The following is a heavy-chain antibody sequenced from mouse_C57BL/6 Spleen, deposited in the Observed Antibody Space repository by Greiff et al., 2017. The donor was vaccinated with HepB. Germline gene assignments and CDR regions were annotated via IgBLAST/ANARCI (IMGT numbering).Heavy chain of an antibody. J-gene: IGHJ4*01. V-gene: IGHV1-4*01. D-gene: IGHD2-1*01. CDR3: ARGDYGNYNAMDH. CDR1: GYTFTSYT. CDR2: INPSSGYT. Sequence: QVQLQQSGAELARPGASVKMSCKASGYTFTSYTMHWVKQRPGQGLEWIGYINPSSGYTKYNQKFKDKATLTADKSSSTAYMQLSSLTSEDSAVYYCARGDYGNYNAMDHWGQGTSVTVSS.